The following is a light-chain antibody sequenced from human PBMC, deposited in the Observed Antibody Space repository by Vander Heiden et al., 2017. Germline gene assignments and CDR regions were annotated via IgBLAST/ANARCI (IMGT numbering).Light chain of an antibody. CDR3: QAWDSGTAV. V-gene: IGLV3-1*01. CDR1: TLGDKY. Sequence: SYDLTQPPSVSVSPGQPVTLTCSGDTLGDKYAYWYQQKAGQSPLLVSYQDNRRPSGIPERFSGSNSGNTATLTIRGTQAMDEADYYCQAWDSGTAVFGGGTKLTVL. J-gene: IGLJ2*01. CDR2: QDN.